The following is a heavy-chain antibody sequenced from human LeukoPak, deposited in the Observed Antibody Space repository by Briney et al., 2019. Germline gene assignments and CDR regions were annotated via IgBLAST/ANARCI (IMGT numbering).Heavy chain of an antibody. V-gene: IGHV1-46*01. J-gene: IGHJ3*02. Sequence: ASVKVSCKASGYTFTSYYMHWVRQAPGQGLEWMGIINPSGGSTSYAQKFQGRVTMTRDTSTSTVYMELSSLRSEDTAVYYCARQDIVVLPVGIMDGAFDIWGQGTMVTVSS. CDR2: INPSGGST. D-gene: IGHD2-2*02. CDR3: ARQDIVVLPVGIMDGAFDI. CDR1: GYTFTSYY.